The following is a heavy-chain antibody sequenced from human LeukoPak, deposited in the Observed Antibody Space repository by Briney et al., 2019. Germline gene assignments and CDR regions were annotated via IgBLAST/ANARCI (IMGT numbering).Heavy chain of an antibody. V-gene: IGHV3-23*01. CDR1: GFTFSSYA. J-gene: IGHJ6*02. CDR2: ISGSGGST. Sequence: GGSLRLSCAASGFTFSSYAMSWVRQAPGKGLEWVSAISGSGGSTYYADSVKGRFTISRDNSKNTLYLQMNSLRAEDTAVYYCAKDSGTYYYDSTRVAYYGMDVWGQGTLVTVPS. D-gene: IGHD3-22*01. CDR3: AKDSGTYYYDSTRVAYYGMDV.